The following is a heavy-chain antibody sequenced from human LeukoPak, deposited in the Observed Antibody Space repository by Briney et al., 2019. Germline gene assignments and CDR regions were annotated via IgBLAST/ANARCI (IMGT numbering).Heavy chain of an antibody. D-gene: IGHD2-15*01. CDR1: GGSFSSYY. CDR3: ARDPGYCSGGSCYSWAFDI. V-gene: IGHV4-59*01. CDR2: IYYSGST. Sequence: PSETLSLTCAVYGGSFSSYYWSWIRQPPGKGLEWIGYIYYSGSTNYNPSLKSRVTISVDTSKNQFSLKLSSVTAADTAVYYCARDPGYCSGGSCYSWAFDIWGQGTMVTVSS. J-gene: IGHJ3*02.